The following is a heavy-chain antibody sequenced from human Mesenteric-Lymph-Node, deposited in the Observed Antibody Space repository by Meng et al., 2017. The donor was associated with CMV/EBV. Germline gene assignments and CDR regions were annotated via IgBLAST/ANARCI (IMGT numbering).Heavy chain of an antibody. CDR1: GFTFSSYD. CDR2: IGTAGDT. V-gene: IGHV3-13*01. Sequence: GESLKISCAASGFTFSSYDMHWVRQATGKGLEWVSAIGTAGDTYYPGSVKGRFTISRENAKNSLYLQMNSLGVEDTGVYYCAREVYTNRWYSPHGMDVWGQGTTVTVSS. J-gene: IGHJ6*02. D-gene: IGHD6-13*01. CDR3: AREVYTNRWYSPHGMDV.